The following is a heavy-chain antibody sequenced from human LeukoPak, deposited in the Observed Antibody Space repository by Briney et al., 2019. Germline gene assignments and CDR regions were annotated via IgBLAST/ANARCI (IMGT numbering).Heavy chain of an antibody. J-gene: IGHJ4*02. D-gene: IGHD3-10*01. CDR2: INWNGGST. Sequence: GGSLRLSCAASGFTFDDYGMSWVRQAPGKGLEWVSGINWNGGSTGYADSVKGRFTISRDNAKNYLYLQMNSLRAEDTALYYCARGAFGSPYGSGSYYEPSHFDYWGQGTLVTVSS. CDR1: GFTFDDYG. CDR3: ARGAFGSPYGSGSYYEPSHFDY. V-gene: IGHV3-20*04.